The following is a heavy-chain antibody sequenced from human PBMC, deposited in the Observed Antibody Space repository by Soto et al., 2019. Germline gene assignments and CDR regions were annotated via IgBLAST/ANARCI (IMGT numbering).Heavy chain of an antibody. V-gene: IGHV3-30-3*01. Sequence: GGSLRLSCAASQFSFRSYAMHWIRQSPGKGLEWVAVISFDGNSLHYADSVRDRFTISRDNSKNTLYLQMNNLRPEDTAVYYCARTFDTITYYFDYWGQGTVVTVSS. CDR2: ISFDGNSL. CDR3: ARTFDTITYYFDY. CDR1: QFSFRSYA. D-gene: IGHD3-9*01. J-gene: IGHJ4*02.